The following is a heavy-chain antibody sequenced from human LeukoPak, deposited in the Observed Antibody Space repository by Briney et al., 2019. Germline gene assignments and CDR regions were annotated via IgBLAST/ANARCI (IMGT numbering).Heavy chain of an antibody. Sequence: GGSLRLSCAASGFTFSSYWMSWVRQAPGKGLEWVANIKQDGSEKYYVDSVKGRFTISRDNAKNSLYLQMNSLRAEDAAVYYCARDRVYSSSHYFDYWGQGTLVTVSS. CDR3: ARDRVYSSSHYFDY. J-gene: IGHJ4*02. D-gene: IGHD6-6*01. V-gene: IGHV3-7*01. CDR1: GFTFSSYW. CDR2: IKQDGSEK.